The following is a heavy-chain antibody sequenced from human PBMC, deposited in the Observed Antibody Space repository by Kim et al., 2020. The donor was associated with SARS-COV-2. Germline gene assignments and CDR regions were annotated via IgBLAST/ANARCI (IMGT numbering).Heavy chain of an antibody. CDR2: ISWNSGSI. CDR3: AKGMYYYDSSGYPGGDAFDI. J-gene: IGHJ3*02. Sequence: GGSLRLSCAASGFTFDDYAMHWVRQAPGKGLEWVSGISWNSGSIGYADSVKGRFTISRDNAKNSLYLQMNSLRAEDTALYYCAKGMYYYDSSGYPGGDAFDIWGQGTMVTVSS. CDR1: GFTFDDYA. V-gene: IGHV3-9*01. D-gene: IGHD3-22*01.